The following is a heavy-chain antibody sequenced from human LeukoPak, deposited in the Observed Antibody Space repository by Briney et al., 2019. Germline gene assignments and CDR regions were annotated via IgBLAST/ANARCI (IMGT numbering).Heavy chain of an antibody. J-gene: IGHJ4*02. V-gene: IGHV4-59*01. CDR2: IYDSGST. CDR1: GGSIRSYH. D-gene: IGHD2-21*02. CDR3: AREAYCGGDCYSGFDY. Sequence: SETLSLTCTVSGGSIRSYHWSWIRQPPGKRLEWLGYIYDSGSTNYNPSLKSRVTISIDMSKNQFSLKLSSVTAADTAVYYCAREAYCGGDCYSGFDYWGQGTLVTVSS.